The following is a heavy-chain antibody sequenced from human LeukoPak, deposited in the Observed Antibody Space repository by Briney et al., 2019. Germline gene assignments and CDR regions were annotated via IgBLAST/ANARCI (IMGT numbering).Heavy chain of an antibody. Sequence: SETLSLTCTVSGGSISSGSYYWRWIRQPAGKGLEWIGRIYTSGSTNYNPSLKSRVTISVDTSKNQFSLKLSSVTAADTAVYYCAREYYDSSLATQYFQHWGQGTLVTVSS. D-gene: IGHD3-22*01. CDR3: AREYYDSSLATQYFQH. CDR2: IYTSGST. CDR1: GGSISSGSYY. V-gene: IGHV4-61*02. J-gene: IGHJ1*01.